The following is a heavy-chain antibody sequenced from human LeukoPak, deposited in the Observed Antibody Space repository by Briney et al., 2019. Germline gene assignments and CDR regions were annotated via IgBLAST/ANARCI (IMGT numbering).Heavy chain of an antibody. J-gene: IGHJ3*02. CDR1: VFTFDDYS. CDR3: AKVIRLRWPRFDAFDI. V-gene: IGHV3-9*01. Sequence: GGSLGLSCAASVFTFDDYSMHWVRQAPGKGLEWVSSISWNSGIIGYADSVKGRFTISRDNAKNSLYLQMNSLRAEDTAFYYCAKVIRLRWPRFDAFDIWGQGTMVTVSS. CDR2: ISWNSGII. D-gene: IGHD5-12*01.